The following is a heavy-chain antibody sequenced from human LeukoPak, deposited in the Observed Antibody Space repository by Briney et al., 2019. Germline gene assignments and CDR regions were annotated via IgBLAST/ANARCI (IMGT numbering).Heavy chain of an antibody. CDR3: ARGRPVSGSYYVY. D-gene: IGHD1-26*01. CDR2: INHSGST. J-gene: IGHJ4*02. V-gene: IGHV4-34*01. CDR1: GGSFYGYH. Sequence: ASETLSLTCAVSGGSFYGYHWSWIRQPPGKGLEWIGEINHSGSTNYNPSLKSRVTISVDTSKNQFSLKLSSVTAADTAVYYCARGRPVSGSYYVYWGQGTLVTVSS.